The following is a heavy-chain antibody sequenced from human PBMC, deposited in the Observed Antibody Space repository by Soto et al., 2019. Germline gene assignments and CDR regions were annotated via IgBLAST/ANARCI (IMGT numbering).Heavy chain of an antibody. CDR3: ARGLTAFDP. Sequence: PSETLSLTCTVSGGSISSHYWSWIRQPPGKGLEWIGNIYYSGNPNYNPSLKSRVNISVDTSKNQFSLKLTSVIAADTAVYHCARGLTAFDPWGQGTLGTVPQ. CDR1: GGSISSHY. J-gene: IGHJ5*02. D-gene: IGHD1-20*01. V-gene: IGHV4-59*11. CDR2: IYYSGNP.